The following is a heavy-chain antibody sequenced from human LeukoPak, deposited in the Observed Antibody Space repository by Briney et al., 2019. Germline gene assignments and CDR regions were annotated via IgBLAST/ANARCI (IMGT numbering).Heavy chain of an antibody. V-gene: IGHV3-23*01. CDR1: GFTFSSYA. CDR2: IGGSGDNK. CDR3: AKAQGYSNHLFDY. J-gene: IGHJ4*02. Sequence: GGSLRLSCTASGFTFSSYAMSWVRQAPGKGLEWASDIGGSGDNKYYADSVRGRFTISRDNSKNTLYLQMNSLRAEDTAVYYCAKAQGYSNHLFDYWGQGTLVTVSS. D-gene: IGHD4-11*01.